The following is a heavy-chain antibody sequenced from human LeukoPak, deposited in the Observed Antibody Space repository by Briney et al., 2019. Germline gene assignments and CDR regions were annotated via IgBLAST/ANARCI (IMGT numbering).Heavy chain of an antibody. CDR3: ARVPGDLWPYYFDC. D-gene: IGHD7-27*01. CDR2: MNPNSGNT. CDR1: GYTFTTYD. Sequence: GASVKVSCKASGYTFTTYDINWVRQATGQGLEWMGWMNPNSGNTGYTQKFQGRVTMTRNTSISTAYMDLSSLRSDDTAVYYCARVPGDLWPYYFDCWGQGALVTVPS. V-gene: IGHV1-8*01. J-gene: IGHJ4*02.